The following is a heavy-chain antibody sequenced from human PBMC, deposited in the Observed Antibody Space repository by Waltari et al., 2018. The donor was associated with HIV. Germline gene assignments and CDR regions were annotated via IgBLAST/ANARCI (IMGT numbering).Heavy chain of an antibody. V-gene: IGHV1-3*04. J-gene: IGHJ4*02. CDR2: INTGDGST. Sequence: QVQLVQSGAEMRKTGASVKVSCTASKYTLASYGIHWLRQAPGQRLEWMGLINTGDGSTKYSQKFQGRVTITRDTSASTAYMQLSSLRSEDTAIYYCARELRFDIVFDYWGQGTLVTVSS. D-gene: IGHD5-12*01. CDR1: KYTLASYG. CDR3: ARELRFDIVFDY.